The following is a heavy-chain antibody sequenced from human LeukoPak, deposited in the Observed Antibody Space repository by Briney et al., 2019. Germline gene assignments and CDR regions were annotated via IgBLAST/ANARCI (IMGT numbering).Heavy chain of an antibody. Sequence: GGSLRLSCAASGFTFSNYAMSWVRQAPGKGLEWVGRIKSKTDGGTTDYAAPVKGRFTISRDDSKNTLYLQMNSLKTEDTAVYYCTTVLSIVVVPAARPYYYYYMDVWGKGTTVTISS. V-gene: IGHV3-15*01. CDR2: IKSKTDGGTT. D-gene: IGHD2-2*01. CDR3: TTVLSIVVVPAARPYYYYYMDV. J-gene: IGHJ6*03. CDR1: GFTFSNYA.